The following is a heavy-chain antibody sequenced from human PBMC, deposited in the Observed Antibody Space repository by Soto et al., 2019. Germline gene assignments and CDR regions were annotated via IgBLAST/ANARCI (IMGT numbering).Heavy chain of an antibody. V-gene: IGHV3-23*01. CDR3: AKDHGSCWFIGNLVAFDI. D-gene: IGHD6-19*01. CDR1: GFTFSSYA. J-gene: IGHJ3*02. CDR2: ISGSGGST. Sequence: LRLSCAASGFTFSSYAMSWVRQAPGKGLEWVSAISGSGGSTYYADSVKGRFTISRDNSKNTLYLQMNSLRAEDTAVYYCAKDHGSCWFIGNLVAFDIWGQGTMVTVSS.